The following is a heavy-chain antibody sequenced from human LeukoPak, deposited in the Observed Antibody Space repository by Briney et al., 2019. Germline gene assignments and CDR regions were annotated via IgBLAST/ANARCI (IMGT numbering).Heavy chain of an antibody. V-gene: IGHV1-69*06. CDR2: IIPIYGTS. Sequence: ASVKVSCKASGGSFTSYAINWVRQAPGEGPEWMGGIIPIYGTSNYAQKFQGRVTITADKSTSTAYMELSSLRSEDTAVYYCARSWWGQQLVYWGQGTLVTVSS. D-gene: IGHD6-13*01. CDR1: GGSFTSYA. J-gene: IGHJ4*02. CDR3: ARSWWGQQLVY.